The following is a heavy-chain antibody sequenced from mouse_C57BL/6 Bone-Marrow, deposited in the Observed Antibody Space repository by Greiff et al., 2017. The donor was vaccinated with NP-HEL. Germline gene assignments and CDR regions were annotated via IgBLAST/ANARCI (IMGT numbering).Heavy chain of an antibody. Sequence: VQRVESGAELARPGASVKLSCKASGYTFTSYGISWVKQRTGQGLEWIGEIYPRSGNTYYNEKFKGKATLTADKSSSTAYMELRSLTSEDSAVYFCARRPHYGSNWYFDVWGTGTTVTVSS. D-gene: IGHD1-1*01. V-gene: IGHV1-81*01. CDR1: GYTFTSYG. CDR2: IYPRSGNT. CDR3: ARRPHYGSNWYFDV. J-gene: IGHJ1*03.